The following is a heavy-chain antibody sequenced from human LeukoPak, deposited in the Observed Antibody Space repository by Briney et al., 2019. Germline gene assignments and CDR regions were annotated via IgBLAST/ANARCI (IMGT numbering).Heavy chain of an antibody. CDR2: ISYDGSNK. CDR3: AKDSIEVLPATGFDY. Sequence: GRSLRLSCAASGFTFSSYATRWVRQAPGKGLEWVAVISYDGSNKYYADSVKGRFTISRDNSKNTLYLQMNSLRAEDTAVYYCAKDSIEVLPATGFDYWGQGTLVTVSS. V-gene: IGHV3-30*04. D-gene: IGHD1-14*01. CDR1: GFTFSSYA. J-gene: IGHJ4*02.